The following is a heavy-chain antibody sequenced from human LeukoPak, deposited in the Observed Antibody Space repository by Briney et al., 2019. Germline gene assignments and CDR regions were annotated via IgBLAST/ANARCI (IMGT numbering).Heavy chain of an antibody. CDR2: INSDESST. CDR3: KSRSDYFDY. J-gene: IGHJ4*02. CDR1: GFTFSSYW. V-gene: IGHV3-74*01. Sequence: GGSLRLSCAASGFTFSSYWMHWVRQAPGKGLAWVSRINSDESSTSYADSVKGRFTISRDNAKNPLYLQMNSLRAEDTAVYYCKSRSDYFDYWGQGTLVTVSS.